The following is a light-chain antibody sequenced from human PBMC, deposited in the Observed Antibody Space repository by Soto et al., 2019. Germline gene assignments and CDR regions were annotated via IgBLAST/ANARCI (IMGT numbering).Light chain of an antibody. Sequence: EIMMTQSPATLSVSPWERATFSCRASQSVRSYLAWYQQKPGQAPRLLISGASTRATGVPARFSGSGSGTEFTLTISSLQSEDFAVYYCQQYNDWTSITFGQGTRLEIK. CDR2: GAS. V-gene: IGKV3-15*01. CDR1: QSVRSY. J-gene: IGKJ5*01. CDR3: QQYNDWTSIT.